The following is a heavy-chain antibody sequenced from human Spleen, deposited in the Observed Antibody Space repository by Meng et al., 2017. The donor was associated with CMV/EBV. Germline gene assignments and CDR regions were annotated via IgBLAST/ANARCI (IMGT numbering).Heavy chain of an antibody. J-gene: IGHJ4*02. Sequence: CVASGFVFNDAWMSWVRQVPGKGLELVARIRSKSEGGTKDYAAPVKGRFTISRDDSENMVYLQMNSLKTEDTAVYYCVTSGVGPFDHWGQGTLVTVSS. V-gene: IGHV3-15*01. D-gene: IGHD3-10*01. CDR3: VTSGVGPFDH. CDR2: IRSKSEGGTK. CDR1: GFVFNDAW.